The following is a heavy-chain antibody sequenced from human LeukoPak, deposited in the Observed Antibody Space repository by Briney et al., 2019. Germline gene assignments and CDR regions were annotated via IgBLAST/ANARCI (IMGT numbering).Heavy chain of an antibody. Sequence: GGSLRLSCTASGFTFSNYDMNWVRQTPGKGLEWVSSISITSNYIYYADSLKGRFTISRDNAKNSLYLQMNSLRAEDTAVYHCARGWQHLTYWGQGTLVTVSS. V-gene: IGHV3-21*01. CDR2: ISITSNYI. D-gene: IGHD4-23*01. CDR1: GFTFSNYD. J-gene: IGHJ4*02. CDR3: ARGWQHLTY.